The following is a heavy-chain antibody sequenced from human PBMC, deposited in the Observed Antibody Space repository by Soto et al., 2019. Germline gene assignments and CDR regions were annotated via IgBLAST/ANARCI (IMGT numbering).Heavy chain of an antibody. V-gene: IGHV3-23*01. CDR1: GVTFSSYA. CDR3: ANTIYGDHGY. CDR2: ISGSGGST. J-gene: IGHJ4*02. D-gene: IGHD4-17*01. Sequence: GGCLSLACAASGVTFSSYAMSWVRQAPGKGLEWVSAISGSGGSTYYADSVKGRFTISRDNSKNTLYLQMNSLRAEDTAVYYCANTIYGDHGYWGQGTLVTVSS.